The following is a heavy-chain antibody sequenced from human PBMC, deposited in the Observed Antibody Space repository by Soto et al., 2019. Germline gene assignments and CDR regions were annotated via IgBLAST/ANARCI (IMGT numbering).Heavy chain of an antibody. CDR1: GFTFSDYY. Sequence: PGGSLRLSCAASGFTFSDYYMSWIRQAPGKGLEWVSSISSTTNYIYYGDSMKGRFTISRDNAKNSLYLEMNSLRAEDTAVYYCARESEDLTSNFDYWGQGTLVTVSS. J-gene: IGHJ4*02. CDR2: ISSTTNYI. V-gene: IGHV3-11*06. CDR3: ARESEDLTSNFDY.